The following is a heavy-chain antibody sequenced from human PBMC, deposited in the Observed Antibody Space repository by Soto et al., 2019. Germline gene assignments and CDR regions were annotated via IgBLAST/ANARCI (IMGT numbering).Heavy chain of an antibody. CDR3: AREALPMLLTGLNGFDP. Sequence: QVQLVQSGAEVKKPGSSVKVSCKASGGTFSSYAISWVRQAPGQGLEWMGGIIPIFGTANYAQKFQGRVTITADESTSTAYMELTSLRSEDTAVYYCAREALPMLLTGLNGFDPWGQGTLVTVSS. V-gene: IGHV1-69*01. CDR1: GGTFSSYA. D-gene: IGHD3-9*01. CDR2: IIPIFGTA. J-gene: IGHJ5*02.